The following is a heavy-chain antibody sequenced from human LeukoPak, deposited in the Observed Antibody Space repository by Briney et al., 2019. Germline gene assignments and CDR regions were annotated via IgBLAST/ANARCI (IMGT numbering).Heavy chain of an antibody. J-gene: IGHJ4*02. CDR2: LNSDGSTT. Sequence: AGSLRLSCAASGFSVSSSWMHWVRQAPGKGLVWVSRLNSDGSTTDYADSVKGRFSISRDNAKNTLYLQMNSLRAEDTAVYYCARAGHYRFDYWGQGTLVTVS. V-gene: IGHV3-74*01. CDR3: ARAGHYRFDY. D-gene: IGHD3-16*02. CDR1: GFSVSSSW.